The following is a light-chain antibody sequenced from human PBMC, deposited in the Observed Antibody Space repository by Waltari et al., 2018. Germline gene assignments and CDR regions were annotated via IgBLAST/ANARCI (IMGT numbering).Light chain of an antibody. Sequence: EIVLTQSPGTLSLSPGERATLSCRASQSVSRALAWYQQTPGQAPSLLIYAASTRATGVPDRFSGSGSGTDFSLTISRLDPEDFAVYYCQHYVNLPVTFGQGTKVEI. CDR2: AAS. CDR1: QSVSRA. V-gene: IGKV3-20*01. CDR3: QHYVNLPVT. J-gene: IGKJ1*01.